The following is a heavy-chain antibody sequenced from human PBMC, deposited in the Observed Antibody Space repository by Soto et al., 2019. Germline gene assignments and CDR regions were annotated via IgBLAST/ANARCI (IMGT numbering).Heavy chain of an antibody. J-gene: IGHJ6*02. CDR2: ISAFNGNT. CDR1: GYTFTSYG. D-gene: IGHD2-21*02. V-gene: IGHV1-18*01. Sequence: ASVKVSCKASGYTFTSYGISWVRQAPGQGLEWMGWISAFNGNTNYAQKLQGRVTMTIDTSTSTAYMELRSLRSDDTAVFYCASGIYCGGDCYDFYYYYGMDVWGQGTTVTVS. CDR3: ASGIYCGGDCYDFYYYYGMDV.